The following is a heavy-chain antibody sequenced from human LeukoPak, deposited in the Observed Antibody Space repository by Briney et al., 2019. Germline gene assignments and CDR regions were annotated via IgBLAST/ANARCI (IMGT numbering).Heavy chain of an antibody. J-gene: IGHJ6*03. V-gene: IGHV1-69*05. CDR3: ARAHRAPPTIGPGYYYYYMDV. D-gene: IGHD3-16*01. CDR1: GGTFSSYA. Sequence: SVKVSCKASGGTFSSYAISWVRQAPGQGLEWMGGIIPIFGTANYAQKFQGRVTITTDESTSTAYMELSSLRSEDTAVYYCARAHRAPPTIGPGYYYYYMDVWGKGTTVTVSS. CDR2: IIPIFGTA.